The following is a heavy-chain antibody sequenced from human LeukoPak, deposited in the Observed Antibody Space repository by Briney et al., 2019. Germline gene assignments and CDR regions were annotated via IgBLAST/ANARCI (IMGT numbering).Heavy chain of an antibody. V-gene: IGHV3-48*04. D-gene: IGHD3-22*01. CDR1: GFTFSRNA. Sequence: GGSLRLSCAASGFTFSRNAMNWVRQTPGKGLEWISYISTDGDSVYYADSVRGRFTISRDNAKNSLYLQMTFLRAEDTAVYYCVVGSSCCYTHGFYFDYWGQGALVTVSS. J-gene: IGHJ4*02. CDR3: VVGSSCCYTHGFYFDY. CDR2: ISTDGDSV.